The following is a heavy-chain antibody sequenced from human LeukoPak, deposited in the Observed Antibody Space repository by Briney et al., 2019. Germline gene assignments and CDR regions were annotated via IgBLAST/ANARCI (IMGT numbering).Heavy chain of an antibody. CDR2: IYYSGST. Sequence: SETLSLTCTVSGGSISSSSYYWGWIRRPPGKGLEWIGSIYYSGSTYYSPSLKSRVTISVDTSKNQFSLKLSSVTAADTAVYYCARWARGVFDYWGQGTLVTVSS. CDR3: ARWARGVFDY. J-gene: IGHJ4*02. CDR1: GGSISSSSYY. D-gene: IGHD5-12*01. V-gene: IGHV4-39*01.